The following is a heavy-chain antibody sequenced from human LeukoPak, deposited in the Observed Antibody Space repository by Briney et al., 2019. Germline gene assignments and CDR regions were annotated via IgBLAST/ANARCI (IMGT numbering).Heavy chain of an antibody. CDR1: GFTFYKFV. CDR2: ISGSGGRT. D-gene: IGHD3-3*01. CDR3: AKAGDYDFWNGSSPSDY. V-gene: IGHV3-23*01. J-gene: IGHJ4*02. Sequence: GGSLRLSCAASGFTFYKFVMTWVRQAPGSGLEWVSSISGSGGRTYYADSVKGRFTISRDNSENTLYLQMNSLRAEDTAVYYCAKAGDYDFWNGSSPSDYWGQGTLVTVSS.